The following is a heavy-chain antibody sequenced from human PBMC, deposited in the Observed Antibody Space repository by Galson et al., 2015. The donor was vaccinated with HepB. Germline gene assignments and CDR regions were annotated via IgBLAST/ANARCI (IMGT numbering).Heavy chain of an antibody. CDR2: FDPEDGET. V-gene: IGHV1-24*01. J-gene: IGHJ4*02. CDR1: GYTLPELS. D-gene: IGHD6-19*01. Sequence: SVKVSCQVSGYTLPELSMHWVRQAPGKGLEWMGGFDPEDGETIYAQKFQGRVTMTTDTSTSTAYMELRSLRSDDTAVYYCARGEASSGCSYWGQGTLVTVSS. CDR3: ARGEASSGCSY.